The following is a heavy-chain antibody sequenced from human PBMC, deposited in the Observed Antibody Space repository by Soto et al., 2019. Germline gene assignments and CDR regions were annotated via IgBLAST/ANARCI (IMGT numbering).Heavy chain of an antibody. Sequence: LRLSCAASGFPFSPYWMTWVRQAPGKGLEWVGRTRNKANSYTTEYAASVKGRFTISRDDSKNSLYLQMNSLKTEDTAVYYCARGSERDCGGDCYSYWGQGTLVTVSS. CDR2: TRNKANSYTT. J-gene: IGHJ4*02. V-gene: IGHV3-72*01. CDR1: GFPFSPYW. CDR3: ARGSERDCGGDCYSY. D-gene: IGHD2-21*02.